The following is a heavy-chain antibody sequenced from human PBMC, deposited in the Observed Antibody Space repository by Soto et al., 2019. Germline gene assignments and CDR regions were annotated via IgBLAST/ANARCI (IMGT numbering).Heavy chain of an antibody. Sequence: EVQLLESGGGLVQPGGSLRLSCAASGFTFSYYAMSWVRQAPGKGLEWVSASSNSGSSTFYADSVKGRFTVSRDNPKNTLYLPMNSLRAEDTAIDYCAKDQMVRGMNPMDGWGKGTTVTVSS. CDR3: AKDQMVRGMNPMDG. CDR2: SSNSGSST. V-gene: IGHV3-23*01. CDR1: GFTFSYYA. D-gene: IGHD3-10*01. J-gene: IGHJ6*03.